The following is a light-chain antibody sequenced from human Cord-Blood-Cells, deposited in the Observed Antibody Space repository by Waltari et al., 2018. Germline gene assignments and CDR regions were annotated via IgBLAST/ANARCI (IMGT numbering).Light chain of an antibody. V-gene: IGLV2-14*03. CDR3: SSYTSSSTLV. Sequence: QSALTQPASVSGSPGQSITISCTGTSSDVGGYKYVSWYQQHPGKAPKLMIYYVSNRPSGVSKRFSGSKSGNTASLTISGLQAEDEADYYCSSYTSSSTLVFGTGTKVTVL. J-gene: IGLJ1*01. CDR2: YVS. CDR1: SSDVGGYKY.